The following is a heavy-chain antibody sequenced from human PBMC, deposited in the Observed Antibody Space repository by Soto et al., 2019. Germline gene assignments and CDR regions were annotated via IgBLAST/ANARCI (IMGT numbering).Heavy chain of an antibody. D-gene: IGHD1-1*01. Sequence: PGGSLRLSCAASGFIFSEYAMRWVRQAPGKRPEWVSTISENLYNIYYADSVRGRFTISRDNSKSTLYLQMNSLRADDTAVYYCATYQRQPGGFEYWGQGTLVTVSS. CDR2: ISENLYNI. J-gene: IGHJ4*02. CDR3: ATYQRQPGGFEY. CDR1: GFIFSEYA. V-gene: IGHV3-23*01.